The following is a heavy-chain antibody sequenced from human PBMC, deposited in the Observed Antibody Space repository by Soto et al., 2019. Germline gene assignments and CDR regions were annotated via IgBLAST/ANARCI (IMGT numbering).Heavy chain of an antibody. D-gene: IGHD6-13*01. CDR3: ARSLWKQLDPDDAFDI. CDR2: INPSGGSA. J-gene: IGHJ3*02. CDR1: GYTFTDYY. Sequence: ASVKVSCKASGYTFTDYYIHWVRQAPGQGLEWMGLINPSGGSASYAQKFRGRVTMTRDTSTSTVYMELSSLRSDDTAVYYCARSLWKQLDPDDAFDIWGQGTMVTVSS. V-gene: IGHV1-46*01.